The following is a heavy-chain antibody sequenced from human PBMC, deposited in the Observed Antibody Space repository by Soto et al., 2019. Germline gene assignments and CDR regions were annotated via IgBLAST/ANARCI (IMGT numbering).Heavy chain of an antibody. Sequence: SVKVSCKASGGTFSSYAISWVRQAPGQGLEWMGGIIPIFGTANYAQKFQGRVTITADESTSAAYMELSSLRSEDTAVYYCATPTYYYDSSGYPTRISYFDYWGQGTLVTVSS. D-gene: IGHD3-22*01. CDR1: GGTFSSYA. CDR2: IIPIFGTA. J-gene: IGHJ4*02. V-gene: IGHV1-69*13. CDR3: ATPTYYYDSSGYPTRISYFDY.